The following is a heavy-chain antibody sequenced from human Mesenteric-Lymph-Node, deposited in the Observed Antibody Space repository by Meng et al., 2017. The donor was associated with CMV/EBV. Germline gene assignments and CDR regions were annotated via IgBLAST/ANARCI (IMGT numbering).Heavy chain of an antibody. D-gene: IGHD1-7*01. CDR3: ARGNWNYGGPFDY. Sequence: GSLRLSCSVSGGSITNYYWTWIRQPPGKGLEWIGYIYYTGRTYYNPSLKSRVTISVDTSKNQFSLKLSSVTAADTAVYYCARGNWNYGGPFDYWGQGTLVTVSS. V-gene: IGHV4-59*12. CDR1: GGSITNYY. CDR2: IYYTGRT. J-gene: IGHJ4*02.